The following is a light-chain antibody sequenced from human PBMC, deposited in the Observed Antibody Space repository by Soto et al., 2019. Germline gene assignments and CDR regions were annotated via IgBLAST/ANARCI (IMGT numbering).Light chain of an antibody. CDR1: SSDVGGYNY. CDR2: EVS. CDR3: SSYTSSSILDV. V-gene: IGLV2-14*01. Sequence: QSVLTQPASVSGSPGQSITISCTGTSSDVGGYNYVSWYLKNPGKAPKLMISEVSIRPSGVSNRFSGSKSGNPASLTISGLQAEDEADYYCSSYTSSSILDVFGTGTKLTVL. J-gene: IGLJ1*01.